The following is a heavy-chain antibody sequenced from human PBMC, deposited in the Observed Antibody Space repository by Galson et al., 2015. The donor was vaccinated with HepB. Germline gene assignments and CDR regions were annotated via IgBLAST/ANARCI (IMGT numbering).Heavy chain of an antibody. D-gene: IGHD2-21*01. J-gene: IGHJ4*02. V-gene: IGHV5-51*03. Sequence: QSGAEVKKPGESLKISCKGSGYSFTSYWIAWVREVPGKGLEWLGIIYPGDSDTRYSPSFQGQVTISADKSISTAYLQWSSLKASDTAIYYCARRDCGRASCPFDYWGQGTLVTVSS. CDR3: ARRDCGRASCPFDY. CDR2: IYPGDSDT. CDR1: GYSFTSYW.